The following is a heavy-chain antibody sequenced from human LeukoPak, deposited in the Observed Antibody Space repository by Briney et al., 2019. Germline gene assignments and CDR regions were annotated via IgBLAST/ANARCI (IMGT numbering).Heavy chain of an antibody. CDR3: ARPCRDITAAACAFDI. CDR2: IKSDGSTT. Sequence: PGGSLRLSCAASGFTFSSYWMHWVRQVPGKGLVWVSGIKSDGSTTKYADSVKGRFTISRDNAKNTMYLQMNSLRGDDTAVYYCARPCRDITAAACAFDIWGQGTLVTVSS. J-gene: IGHJ3*02. CDR1: GFTFSSYW. V-gene: IGHV3-74*03. D-gene: IGHD6-13*01.